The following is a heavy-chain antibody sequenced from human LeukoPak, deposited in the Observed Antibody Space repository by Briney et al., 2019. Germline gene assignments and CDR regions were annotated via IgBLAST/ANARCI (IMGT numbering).Heavy chain of an antibody. Sequence: SETLSLTCTVSGGSISSYYWSWIRQPPGKGLEWIGYIYYSGSTNYNPSLKSRVTISVDASKNQFSLKLSSVTAADTAVYYCARDRDYYGMDVWGQGTTVTVSS. V-gene: IGHV4-59*01. CDR1: GGSISSYY. CDR2: IYYSGST. D-gene: IGHD5-24*01. J-gene: IGHJ6*02. CDR3: ARDRDYYGMDV.